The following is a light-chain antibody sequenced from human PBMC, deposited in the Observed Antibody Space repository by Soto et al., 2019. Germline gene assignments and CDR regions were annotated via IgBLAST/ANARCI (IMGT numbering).Light chain of an antibody. CDR2: GAS. CDR1: QSVRSSF. CDR3: QQYSNWPLP. Sequence: EIVVTHSPATMYMSPGERATLSCRASQSVRSSFLAWYQQKPGQAPSLLIYGASTRATGIPARFSGSGSGTEFTLTINSLQSEDFAVYYCQQYSNWPLPFGGRT. J-gene: IGKJ4*01. V-gene: IGKV3-15*01.